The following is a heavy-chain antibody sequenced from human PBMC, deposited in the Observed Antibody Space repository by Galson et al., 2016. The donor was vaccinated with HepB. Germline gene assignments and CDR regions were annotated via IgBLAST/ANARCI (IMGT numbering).Heavy chain of an antibody. Sequence: EPLSLTCTVSGASINTIGYYWGWIRQAPGKGLEGIGRLYQRGRTYHSPSLKSRFTLSADSSKNQFSLRVTSLTAADSGIYYCARSRCEILDSWGQGALVTVSS. J-gene: IGHJ4*02. CDR2: LYQRGRT. D-gene: IGHD2-8*01. V-gene: IGHV4-39*01. CDR3: ARSRCEILDS. CDR1: GASINTIGYY.